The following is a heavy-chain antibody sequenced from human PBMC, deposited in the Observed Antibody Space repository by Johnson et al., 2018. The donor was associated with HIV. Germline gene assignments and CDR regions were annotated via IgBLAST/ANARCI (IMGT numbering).Heavy chain of an antibody. CDR1: GFTFSSYY. Sequence: VQLVESGGGLVQPGGSLRLSCAASGFTFSSYYMSWVRQAPGKGLEWVANIKQDGSDKYYVDSVKGRFTISRDNSKNTLYLQMNSLRAEDTAVYYCAKHIVLVVYAIGAAFDIWGQGTMVTVSS. CDR3: AKHIVLVVYAIGAAFDI. D-gene: IGHD2-8*02. CDR2: IKQDGSDK. J-gene: IGHJ3*02. V-gene: IGHV3-7*05.